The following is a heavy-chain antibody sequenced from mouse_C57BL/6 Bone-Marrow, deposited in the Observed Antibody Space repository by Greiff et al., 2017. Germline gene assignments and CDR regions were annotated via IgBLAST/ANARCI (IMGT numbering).Heavy chain of an antibody. J-gene: IGHJ2*01. CDR2: ILYDGSN. CDR3: ARDLDY. CDR1: GYSITSGYY. V-gene: IGHV3-6*01. Sequence: EVKLLESGPGLVKPSQSLSLTCSVTGYSITSGYYWNWIRQFPGNKLEWMGYILYDGSNNYNPSLKNRISITRATSKNQFFLKLNSVTTEDTATYFCARDLDYWGQGTTLTVSS.